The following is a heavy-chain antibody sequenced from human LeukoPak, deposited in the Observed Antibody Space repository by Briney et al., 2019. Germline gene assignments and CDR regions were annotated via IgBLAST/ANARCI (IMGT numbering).Heavy chain of an antibody. D-gene: IGHD5-12*01. Sequence: GGSLRLSCAASGFTFSSYWMNWVRQAPGKGLEWVANIKQDGSEKYYVDSVKGRFTISRDNAKNSLYLQMNSLRAEDTAVYYCARTPPDSGYDYYFDYWGQGTLVTVSS. CDR2: IKQDGSEK. CDR3: ARTPPDSGYDYYFDY. J-gene: IGHJ4*02. CDR1: GFTFSSYW. V-gene: IGHV3-7*03.